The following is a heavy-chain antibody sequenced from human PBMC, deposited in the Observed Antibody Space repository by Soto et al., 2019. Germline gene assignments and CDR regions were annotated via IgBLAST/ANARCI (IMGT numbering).Heavy chain of an antibody. D-gene: IGHD1-26*01. Sequence: QITLKESGPPLVKPTQTLTLTCTFSGFSLSTSGVGVGWIRQPPGKALEWLALIYWDDDKRYSPSLKSRLTITNDTSKHQVVLTMTNMAPVETATYYCAHSQWELLSNWFDPWGQGTLVTV. CDR3: AHSQWELLSNWFDP. CDR2: IYWDDDK. J-gene: IGHJ5*02. CDR1: GFSLSTSGVG. V-gene: IGHV2-5*02.